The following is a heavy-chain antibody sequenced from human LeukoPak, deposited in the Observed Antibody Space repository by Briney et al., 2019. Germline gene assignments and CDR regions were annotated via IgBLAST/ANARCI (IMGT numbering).Heavy chain of an antibody. V-gene: IGHV4-38-2*02. CDR3: ARVPAAAAGNWFDP. J-gene: IGHJ5*02. CDR2: IYHSGST. D-gene: IGHD6-13*01. Sequence: PSETLSLTCTVSGYSISSGYYWGWIRHPPGKGLGWIGSIYHSGSTYYNPSLKSRVTISVDTSKNQFSLKLSSVTAADTAVYYCARVPAAAAGNWFDPWGQGTLVTVSS. CDR1: GYSISSGYY.